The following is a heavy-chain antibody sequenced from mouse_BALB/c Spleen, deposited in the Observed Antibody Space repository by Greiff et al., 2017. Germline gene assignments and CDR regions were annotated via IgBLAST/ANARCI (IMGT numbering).Heavy chain of an antibody. D-gene: IGHD2-10*01. CDR3: AREEAYYGNLFAY. J-gene: IGHJ3*01. V-gene: IGHV3-6*02. CDR1: GYSITSGYY. Sequence: ESGPGLVKPSQSLSLTCSVTGYSITSGYYWNWIRQFPGNKLEWMGYISYDGSNNYNPSLKNRISITRDTSKNQFFLKLNSVTTEDTATYYCAREEAYYGNLFAYWGQGTLVTVSA. CDR2: ISYDGSN.